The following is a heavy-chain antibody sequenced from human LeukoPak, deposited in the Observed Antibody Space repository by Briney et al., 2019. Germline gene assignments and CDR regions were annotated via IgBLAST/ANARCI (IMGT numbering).Heavy chain of an antibody. Sequence: SVKVSCKASGGTFSSYAISWVRQAPGQGLEWMGGIIPIFGTANYAQKFQGRVTITADESTSTAYMELSSLRSEDTAVYYCARAPQLAVGSPEYFQHWGQGTLVTVSS. CDR3: ARAPQLAVGSPEYFQH. CDR1: GGTFSSYA. J-gene: IGHJ1*01. CDR2: IIPIFGTA. D-gene: IGHD6-19*01. V-gene: IGHV1-69*13.